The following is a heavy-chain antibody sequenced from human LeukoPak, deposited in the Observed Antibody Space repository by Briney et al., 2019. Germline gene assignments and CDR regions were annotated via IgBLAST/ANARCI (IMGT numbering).Heavy chain of an antibody. CDR1: GFTFSDYY. CDR3: AKDPYCGGDCSADY. J-gene: IGHJ4*02. V-gene: IGHV3-23*01. D-gene: IGHD2-21*02. Sequence: GGSLRLSCAASGFTFSDYYMSWIRQAPGKGLEWVSAISGSGGSTYYADSVKGRFTISRDNSKNTLYLQMNSLRAEDTAVYYCAKDPYCGGDCSADYWGQGTLVTVSS. CDR2: ISGSGGST.